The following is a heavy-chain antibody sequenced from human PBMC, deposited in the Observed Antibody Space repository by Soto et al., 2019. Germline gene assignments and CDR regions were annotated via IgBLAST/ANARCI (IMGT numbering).Heavy chain of an antibody. Sequence: GGSLRLSCAASGFTFSTYAMGWVRQAPGKGLEWVSRIIGSGESTYSADSVRGRFSNSRDNSKNTLYLQMNSLRVEETAVYYCAAPRRSTGWYFDLWGRGTLVTVSS. J-gene: IGHJ2*01. D-gene: IGHD2-2*01. CDR1: GFTFSTYA. CDR3: AAPRRSTGWYFDL. CDR2: IIGSGEST. V-gene: IGHV3-23*01.